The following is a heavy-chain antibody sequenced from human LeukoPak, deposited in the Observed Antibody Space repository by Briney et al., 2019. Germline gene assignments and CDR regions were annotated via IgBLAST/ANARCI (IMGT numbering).Heavy chain of an antibody. CDR1: GFTFSSYS. Sequence: TGGSLRLSCAASGFTFSSYSMNWVRQAPGKGLEWVSSIISSSSYIYYADSVKGRFTISRDNAKNSLYLQMNSLRAEDTAVYYCARVYSNYGVYWYFDLWGRGTLVTVSS. V-gene: IGHV3-21*01. D-gene: IGHD4-11*01. CDR2: IISSSSYI. J-gene: IGHJ2*01. CDR3: ARVYSNYGVYWYFDL.